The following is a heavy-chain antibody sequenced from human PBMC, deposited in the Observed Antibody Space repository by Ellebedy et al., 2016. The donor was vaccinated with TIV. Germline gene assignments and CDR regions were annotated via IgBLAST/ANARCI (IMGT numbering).Heavy chain of an antibody. D-gene: IGHD3-10*01. Sequence: AASVKVSCKASGYTFTSYYIHWMRQAPGQGLEWMGMINPSGGSTSYAQKLQGRVTMTRDTSTSTVYMDLSSLRSEDTAVYYCARGKGRYFDYWGQGTLVTVSS. V-gene: IGHV1-46*01. J-gene: IGHJ4*02. CDR3: ARGKGRYFDY. CDR2: INPSGGST. CDR1: GYTFTSYY.